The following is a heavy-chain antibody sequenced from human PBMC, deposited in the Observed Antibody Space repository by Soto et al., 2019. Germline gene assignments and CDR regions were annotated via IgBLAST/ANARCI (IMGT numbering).Heavy chain of an antibody. J-gene: IGHJ4*02. CDR2: IYYGGGT. CDR3: ASQYYYDSSGSQTFGY. CDR1: GGSISSYY. Sequence: PSETLSLTCTVSGGSISSYYWNWIRQPPGKGLEWIGDIYYGGGTNYNPSLKSRVTLSVDTSKNQFSLKLSSVTAADTAVYYCASQYYYDSSGSQTFGYWGQGTQVTVSS. D-gene: IGHD3-22*01. V-gene: IGHV4-59*01.